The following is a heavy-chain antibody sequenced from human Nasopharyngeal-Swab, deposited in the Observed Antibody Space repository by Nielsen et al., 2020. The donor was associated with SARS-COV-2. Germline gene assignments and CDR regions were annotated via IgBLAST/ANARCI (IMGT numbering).Heavy chain of an antibody. Sequence: KVSCKGSGYTFSGYWIGWVRQMPGKGLEWMGIIYPGDSDTRYSPSFQGQVTISADKSISTAYLQWSSLKASDTAMYYCARGSGYDWNWFDPWGQGTLVTVSS. CDR1: GYTFSGYW. V-gene: IGHV5-51*01. CDR3: ARGSGYDWNWFDP. J-gene: IGHJ5*02. D-gene: IGHD5-12*01. CDR2: IYPGDSDT.